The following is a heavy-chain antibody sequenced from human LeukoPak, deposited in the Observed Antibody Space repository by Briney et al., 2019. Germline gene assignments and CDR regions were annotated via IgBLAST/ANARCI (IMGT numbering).Heavy chain of an antibody. CDR2: INPNSGGT. J-gene: IGHJ6*02. D-gene: IGHD3-22*01. CDR3: ARVIVSWSNYYGMDV. Sequence: ASVKVSCKASGYTFTGYYMHWVRQAPGQELEWMGWINPNSGGTNYAQKFQGRVTMTRDTSISTAYMELSRLRSDDTAVYYCARVIVSWSNYYGMDVWGQGTTVTVSS. V-gene: IGHV1-2*02. CDR1: GYTFTGYY.